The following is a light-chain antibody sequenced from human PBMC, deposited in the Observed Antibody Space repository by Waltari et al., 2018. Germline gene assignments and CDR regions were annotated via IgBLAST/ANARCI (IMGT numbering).Light chain of an antibody. V-gene: IGLV1-40*01. J-gene: IGLJ3*02. Sequence: SVLTQPPSMSGPQGRKVTFSCTGNSPNTGTVYKLPWYQHLPGTAPRLLIDGDNNRPSGVPDRFSGSKSGMSASLAINGLQAEDEGHYHCQSYDNSLSAWVFGGGTKVLVL. CDR3: QSYDNSLSAWV. CDR2: GDN. CDR1: SPNTGTVYK.